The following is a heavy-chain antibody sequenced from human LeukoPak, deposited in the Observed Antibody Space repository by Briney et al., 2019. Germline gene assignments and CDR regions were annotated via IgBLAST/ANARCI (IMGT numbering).Heavy chain of an antibody. Sequence: GGSLRLSCAASGFTFSSYSMNWVRQAPGKGLEWVSSISDTSTYIYYSDSVKGRFTISRDNAENSLYLQMDSLRAEDTAVYYCASYYDFWSGYPNWGQGTLVTVSS. CDR1: GFTFSSYS. CDR2: ISDTSTYI. V-gene: IGHV3-21*01. CDR3: ASYYDFWSGYPN. D-gene: IGHD3-3*01. J-gene: IGHJ4*02.